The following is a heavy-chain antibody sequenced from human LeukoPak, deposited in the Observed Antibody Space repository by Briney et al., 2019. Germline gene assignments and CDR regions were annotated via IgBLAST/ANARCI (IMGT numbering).Heavy chain of an antibody. CDR3: ARHEWPHYYDGQINGGSDY. CDR2: IYYSGST. V-gene: IGHV4-39*01. Sequence: PSETLSLTCTVSGGSISSSSYYWGWIRQPPGKGLEWIGSIYYSGSTYYNPSLKSRVTISVDTSKNQFSLKLSSVTAADTAVYYCARHEWPHYYDGQINGGSDYWGQGTLVTVSS. D-gene: IGHD3-22*01. CDR1: GGSISSSSYY. J-gene: IGHJ4*02.